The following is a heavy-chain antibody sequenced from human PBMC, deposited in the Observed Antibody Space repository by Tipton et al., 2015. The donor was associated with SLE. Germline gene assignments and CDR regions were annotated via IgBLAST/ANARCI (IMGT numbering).Heavy chain of an antibody. V-gene: IGHV3-30*02. D-gene: IGHD3-10*02. Sequence: SLRLSCAASGFTFSSYGMHWVRQAPGKGLEWVAFIRYDGSNKYYADSVKGRFTISRDNSKNTLYLQMNSLRAEDTAVYYCAKDPTYVLDAFDIWGQGTMVTVSS. CDR2: IRYDGSNK. CDR3: AKDPTYVLDAFDI. CDR1: GFTFSSYG. J-gene: IGHJ3*02.